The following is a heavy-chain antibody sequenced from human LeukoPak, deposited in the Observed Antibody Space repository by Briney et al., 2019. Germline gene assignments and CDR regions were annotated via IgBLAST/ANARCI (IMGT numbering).Heavy chain of an antibody. J-gene: IGHJ4*02. CDR2: IIPILGIA. D-gene: IGHD5/OR15-5a*01. CDR1: GCTFSSYA. Sequence: ASVKVPCKASGCTFSSYAISWVRQAPGQGLEWMGRIIPILGIANYAQKFQGRVTITADKSTSTAYMELSSLRSEDTAVYYCARDPSTTLYYFDYWGQGTLVTVSS. CDR3: ARDPSTTLYYFDY. V-gene: IGHV1-69*04.